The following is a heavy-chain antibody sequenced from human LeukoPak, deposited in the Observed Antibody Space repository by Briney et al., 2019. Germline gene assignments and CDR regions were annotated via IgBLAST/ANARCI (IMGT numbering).Heavy chain of an antibody. J-gene: IGHJ6*03. V-gene: IGHV3-23*01. D-gene: IGHD4-11*01. CDR2: ISGSGGST. CDR1: GVTFSSYA. CDR3: ARDYSPYYYYYYMDV. Sequence: GGSLTLSCAASGVTFSSYAMSWVRQAPGGGVEWVSAISGSGGSTYYADSVKGRFTIARDNYKNTSYTQMHSLRAEDPAVYYCARDYSPYYYYYYMDVWGKGTTVTVSS.